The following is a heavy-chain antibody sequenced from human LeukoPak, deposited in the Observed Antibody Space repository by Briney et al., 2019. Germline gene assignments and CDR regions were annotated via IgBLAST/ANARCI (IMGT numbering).Heavy chain of an antibody. CDR2: IYYSGST. CDR3: ARRKNLVGATDY. D-gene: IGHD1-26*01. Sequence: SETLSLTCTVSGGSISSYYWSWIRQPPGKGLEWIGYIYYSGSTNYNPSLKSRVTISVDTSKNQFSLKLSSVTAADTAVYYCARRKNLVGATDYWGQGTLVTVSS. V-gene: IGHV4-59*01. CDR1: GGSISSYY. J-gene: IGHJ4*02.